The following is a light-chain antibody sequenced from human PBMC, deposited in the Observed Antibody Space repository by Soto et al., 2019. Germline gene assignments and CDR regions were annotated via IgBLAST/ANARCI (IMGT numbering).Light chain of an antibody. CDR1: SSNIGAGYD. V-gene: IGLV1-40*01. J-gene: IGLJ2*01. CDR3: QSYDSSLSAVV. CDR2: AYT. Sequence: QSVLTQPPSVSGAPGQRVTISCTGSSSNIGAGYDVHWYQQLPGTAPKLLISAYTNRPSGVPDRFSGSKSDTSASLAISGLQAEDEADYSCQSYDSSLSAVVFGGGTKLTVL.